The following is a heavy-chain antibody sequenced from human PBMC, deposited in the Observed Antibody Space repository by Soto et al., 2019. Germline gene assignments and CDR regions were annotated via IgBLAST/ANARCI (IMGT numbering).Heavy chain of an antibody. D-gene: IGHD6-19*01. V-gene: IGHV1-69*01. Sequence: QVQLVQSGAEVKKPGSSVKVSCKASGGTFSSYAISWVRQAPGQGLEWMGGIIPIFGTANYAQKFQGRVTITADESTSTAYMELSSLRSEDTAVYCCARGPYSVAGTNWYFDLWGRGTLVTVSS. CDR3: ARGPYSVAGTNWYFDL. CDR1: GGTFSSYA. J-gene: IGHJ2*01. CDR2: IIPIFGTA.